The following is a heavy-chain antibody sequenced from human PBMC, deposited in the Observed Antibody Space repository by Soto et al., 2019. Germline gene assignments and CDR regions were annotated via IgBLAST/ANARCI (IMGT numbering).Heavy chain of an antibody. J-gene: IGHJ6*02. V-gene: IGHV4-4*02. CDR2: IYHSGST. D-gene: IGHD2-2*02. Sequence: SETLSLTCAGSGGSISSSNWWSWVRQPPGKGLEWIGEIYHSGSTNYNPSLKSRVTISVDKSKNQFSLKLSSVTAADTAVYYCASGSCSSTSCYTGYYYYGMDVWGQGTTVTVSS. CDR3: ASGSCSSTSCYTGYYYYGMDV. CDR1: GGSISSSNW.